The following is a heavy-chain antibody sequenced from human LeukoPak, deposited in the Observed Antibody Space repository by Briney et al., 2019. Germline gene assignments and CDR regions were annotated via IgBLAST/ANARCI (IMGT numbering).Heavy chain of an antibody. CDR1: GGTFSSYT. CDR3: ARDRVVVVPAARTGWFDP. Sequence: SVKVSCKASGGTFSSYTIGWVRQAPGQGLEWMGRIIPILGIANYAQKFQGRVTITADKSTSTAYMELSSLRSEDTAVYYCARDRVVVVPAARTGWFDPWGQGTLVTVSS. D-gene: IGHD2-2*01. J-gene: IGHJ5*02. V-gene: IGHV1-69*04. CDR2: IIPILGIA.